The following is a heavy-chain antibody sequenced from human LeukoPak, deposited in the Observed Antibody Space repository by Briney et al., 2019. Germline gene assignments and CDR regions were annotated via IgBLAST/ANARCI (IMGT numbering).Heavy chain of an antibody. D-gene: IGHD4-17*01. V-gene: IGHV1-18*01. CDR3: ARVGATYGDPLEYDY. CDR2: ISAYSGNT. CDR1: GYSPTKYG. J-gene: IGHJ4*02. Sequence: ASAKVSCKASGYSPTKYGISWGPQAPGQGLEWMGWISAYSGNTNYAPKLQDRVTMTTDTSTSTAYLEMRSLKSDDTARYYCARVGATYGDPLEYDYWGQGTLVTVSS.